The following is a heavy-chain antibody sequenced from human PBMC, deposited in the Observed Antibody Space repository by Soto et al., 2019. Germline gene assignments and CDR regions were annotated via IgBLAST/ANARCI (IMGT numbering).Heavy chain of an antibody. CDR3: ARGPSCFDTTGPWFDP. Sequence: QVHLVQSGAEVKNPGSSVKVSCTASGYIFSSYGITWVRQAPGQGLEWMGWISADSGDTNYAQKFQGRVTLTTDTSASTAYMELRTLISDDTAVYYCARGPSCFDTTGPWFDPWGQGTLVTVSS. J-gene: IGHJ5*02. CDR2: ISADSGDT. D-gene: IGHD2-2*01. CDR1: GYIFSSYG. V-gene: IGHV1-18*01.